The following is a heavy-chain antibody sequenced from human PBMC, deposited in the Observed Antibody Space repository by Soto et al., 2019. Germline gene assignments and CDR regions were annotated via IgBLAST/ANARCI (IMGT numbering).Heavy chain of an antibody. CDR2: IDPSDSYT. D-gene: IGHD4-17*01. CDR1: GYSYTSYW. V-gene: IGHV5-10-1*01. J-gene: IGHJ6*02. CDR3: AISYGKYYYALDV. Sequence: GESLKISCKGSGYSYTSYWITWVRQMPGKGLEWMGRIDPSDSYTNYSPSFQGHVTISPDKSISTAYLQWSSLKASDTAMYYCAISYGKYYYALDVWGQGTTVTVSS.